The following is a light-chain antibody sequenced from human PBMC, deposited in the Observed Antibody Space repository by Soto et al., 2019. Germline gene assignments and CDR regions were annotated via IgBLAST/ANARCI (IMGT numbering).Light chain of an antibody. J-gene: IGKJ2*01. Sequence: EIVMTQSPATLSVSPGERATLSCRASQSVSSNLAWYQQKPGQAPWLLIYGASTRATGIPARFSGSGSGTEFTLTISSLQSEDFAVYYCQQYNNWPYTFGQGTKREIK. V-gene: IGKV3-15*01. CDR2: GAS. CDR1: QSVSSN. CDR3: QQYNNWPYT.